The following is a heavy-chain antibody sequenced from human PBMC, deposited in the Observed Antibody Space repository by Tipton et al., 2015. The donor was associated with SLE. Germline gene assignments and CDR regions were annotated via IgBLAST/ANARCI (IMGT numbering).Heavy chain of an antibody. J-gene: IGHJ5*02. Sequence: LRLSCTVSDGSVSDYYWTWIRQPAGEGLEWIGHLHNWNTNYNPSLKSRVTMSVDTSKNQFSLKLSSVTAADTAVYFCARGPYFYDSSARRGWFDPWGQGTLVTVSS. CDR2: LHNWNT. D-gene: IGHD3-22*01. V-gene: IGHV4-4*07. CDR1: DGSVSDYY. CDR3: ARGPYFYDSSARRGWFDP.